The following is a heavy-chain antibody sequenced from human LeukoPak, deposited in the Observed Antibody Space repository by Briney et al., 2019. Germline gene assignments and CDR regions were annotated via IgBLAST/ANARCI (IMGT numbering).Heavy chain of an antibody. V-gene: IGHV1-69*01. D-gene: IGHD3-9*01. Sequence: SVTVSFKASGCTFSYYVISWVRPAPGQGLNWMGGSSPLDGASKHTQNFHDRVTITADESTTTAYMELSDLRSADTAVYYCATYDVLAGFEYWGQGTLVTVS. CDR2: SSPLDGAS. CDR1: GCTFSYYV. J-gene: IGHJ4*01. CDR3: ATYDVLAGFEY.